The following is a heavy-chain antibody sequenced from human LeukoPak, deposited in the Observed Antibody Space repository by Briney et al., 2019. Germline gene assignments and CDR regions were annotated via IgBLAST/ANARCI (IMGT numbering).Heavy chain of an antibody. J-gene: IGHJ4*02. CDR3: GRDLAAYYYDSSGYVFDY. CDR1: GFTVSGNY. D-gene: IGHD3-22*01. CDR2: IYSGGST. Sequence: GGSLRLSCAASGFTVSGNYMSWVRQAPGKGLEWVSVIYSGGSTYYADSVKGRFTISRDNSKNTLYLQMNSLRAEDTAVYYCGRDLAAYYYDSSGYVFDYWGQGTLVTVSS. V-gene: IGHV3-66*01.